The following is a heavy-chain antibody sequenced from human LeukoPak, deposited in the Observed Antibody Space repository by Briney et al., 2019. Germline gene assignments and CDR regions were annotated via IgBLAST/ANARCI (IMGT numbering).Heavy chain of an antibody. D-gene: IGHD6-19*01. J-gene: IGHJ4*02. Sequence: GGSLRLSCAAFGFTFSSYAMSWVRQAPGKGLEWVANIKQDGSQIYYVDSVKGRFTISRDNAKSSLYLQMNSLTAEDTAVYYCARGGGLADYWGQGTLVTVSS. V-gene: IGHV3-7*01. CDR3: ARGGGLADY. CDR2: IKQDGSQI. CDR1: GFTFSSYA.